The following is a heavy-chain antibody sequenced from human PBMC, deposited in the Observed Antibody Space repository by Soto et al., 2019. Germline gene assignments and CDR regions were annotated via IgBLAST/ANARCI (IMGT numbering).Heavy chain of an antibody. CDR2: INAANGDT. D-gene: IGHD3-10*01. V-gene: IGHV1-3*01. CDR3: ASLLAAGGYFDY. CDR1: GYTFTSYG. Sequence: GASVKVSCKASGYTFTSYGIHWVRQAPGQRLEWMGWINAANGDTNYAQKFQGRVTITADESTSTAYMELSSLRSEDTAVYYCASLLAAGGYFDYWGQGTLVTVSS. J-gene: IGHJ4*02.